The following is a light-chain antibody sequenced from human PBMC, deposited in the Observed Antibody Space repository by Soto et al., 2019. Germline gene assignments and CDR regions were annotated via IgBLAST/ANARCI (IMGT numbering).Light chain of an antibody. J-gene: IGKJ1*01. CDR2: WAS. V-gene: IGKV4-1*01. CDR1: QSLLSNSNNKNY. CDR3: QQYYSTPQT. Sequence: VISLSPYARGVSPSERATINCKSSQSLLSNSNNKNYLAWYRQRPGQPPKLLIYWASARESGVPDRFSGSGSGADFTLTISRLQAEDVAVYYCQQYYSTPQTFGQGTKVDIK.